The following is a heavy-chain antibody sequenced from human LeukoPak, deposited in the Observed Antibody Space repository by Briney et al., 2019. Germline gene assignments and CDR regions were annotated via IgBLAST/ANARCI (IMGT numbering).Heavy chain of an antibody. J-gene: IGHJ6*02. CDR1: GYTFTGYY. D-gene: IGHD6-6*01. CDR2: INPNNGGT. Sequence: ASVKVSCKASGYTFTGYYMHWVRQAPGQGLEWIGRINPNNGGTNYAQKFQGRVTMTRDTSISTAYMEVSSLRSDDTAVYYCARGASIADGYGMDVWGQGTTVTVSS. CDR3: ARGASIADGYGMDV. V-gene: IGHV1-2*06.